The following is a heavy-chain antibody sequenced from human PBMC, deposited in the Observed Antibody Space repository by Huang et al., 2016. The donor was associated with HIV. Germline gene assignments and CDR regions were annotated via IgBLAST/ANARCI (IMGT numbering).Heavy chain of an antibody. CDR1: GDSIGSSNYY. CDR3: ARHNVYCTGGTCSGFDF. J-gene: IGHJ4*02. CDR2: IYFGGNT. V-gene: IGHV4-39*01. Sequence: QLQLQESGPGLVKPSETLSLTCTVSGDSIGSSNYYWGWIRQPPGRGLEWIGSIYFGGNTYYNPSLKSRVTISVDTSKNQFSLKVTSVTAADTAVVYCARHNVYCTGGTCSGFDFWGQGTLVTVSS. D-gene: IGHD2-15*01.